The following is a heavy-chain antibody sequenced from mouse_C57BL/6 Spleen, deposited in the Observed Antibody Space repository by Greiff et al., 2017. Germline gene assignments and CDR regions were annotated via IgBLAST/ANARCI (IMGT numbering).Heavy chain of an antibody. Sequence: QVHVKQSGPELVKPGASVKISCKASGYAFSNSWMNWVKQRPGKGLEWIGWIYPGDGDTDYNGKFKGKATLTADKSSSTASLQHSSLTSEDSAVYYYARRCDYYGIDYWGQGTLVTVSA. V-gene: IGHV1-82*01. CDR1: GYAFSNSW. J-gene: IGHJ4*01. CDR3: ARRCDYYGIDY. CDR2: IYPGDGDT.